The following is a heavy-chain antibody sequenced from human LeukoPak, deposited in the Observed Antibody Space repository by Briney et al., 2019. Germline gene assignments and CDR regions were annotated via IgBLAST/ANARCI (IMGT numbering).Heavy chain of an antibody. Sequence: GGSLRLSCAASGFIFSTYGVYGGRQGPGKGREWVAFIRHDGSIKNYADSVMGRSTISRDNSKNTLYLQMNSLRAEDTAVYYCAKDSLADIDYWGQGTLVTVSS. CDR2: IRHDGSIK. J-gene: IGHJ4*02. V-gene: IGHV3-30*02. D-gene: IGHD3-16*01. CDR1: GFIFSTYG. CDR3: AKDSLADIDY.